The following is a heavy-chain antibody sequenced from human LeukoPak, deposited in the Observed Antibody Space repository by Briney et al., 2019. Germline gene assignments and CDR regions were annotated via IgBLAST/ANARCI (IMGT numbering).Heavy chain of an antibody. CDR2: IYYSGST. CDR3: ARQEQQLIYNWFDP. Sequence: PSETLSLTCAVYGGSFSGYYWGWIRQPPGKGLEWIGSIYYSGSTYYNPSLKSRVTISVDTSKNQFSLKLSSVTAADTAVYYCARQEQQLIYNWFDPWGQGTLVTVSS. CDR1: GGSFSGYY. V-gene: IGHV4-34*01. D-gene: IGHD6-13*01. J-gene: IGHJ5*02.